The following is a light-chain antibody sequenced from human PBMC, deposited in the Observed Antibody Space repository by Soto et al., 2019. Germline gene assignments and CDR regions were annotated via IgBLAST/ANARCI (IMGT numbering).Light chain of an antibody. CDR3: QQYYSLPYT. CDR2: ATA. V-gene: IGKV1-33*01. J-gene: IGKJ2*01. Sequence: DIPMTQSPSSLSASVGDRVTITCRASRGINNDLNWYQQKPGKAPKLLMYATANLETGVPSRFSGSGSETYFTFTISSLQPEDIATYYCQQYYSLPYTFGQGTTVEI. CDR1: RGINND.